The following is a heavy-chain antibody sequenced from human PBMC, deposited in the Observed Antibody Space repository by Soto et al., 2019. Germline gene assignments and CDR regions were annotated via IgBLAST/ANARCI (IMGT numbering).Heavy chain of an antibody. J-gene: IGHJ4*02. CDR2: IYYSGST. Sequence: QVQLQESGPGLVKPSETLSLTCTVSGGSISSYYWSWIRQPPGKGLEWIGYIYYSGSTNYNPSLKSRVTISVDTSKNQFSLKLSSVTAADTAVYYCARSEGPTITMVRGAHYKARPPNYWGQGTLVTVSS. D-gene: IGHD3-10*01. CDR1: GGSISSYY. V-gene: IGHV4-59*01. CDR3: ARSEGPTITMVRGAHYKARPPNY.